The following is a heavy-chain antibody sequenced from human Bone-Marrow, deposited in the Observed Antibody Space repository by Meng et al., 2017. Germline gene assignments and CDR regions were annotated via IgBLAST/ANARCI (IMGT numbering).Heavy chain of an antibody. CDR3: ARPGRWELLDLYYFDY. CDR2: ISSSSYI. D-gene: IGHD1-26*01. CDR1: GFTFSSYS. J-gene: IGHJ4*02. V-gene: IGHV3-21*01. Sequence: GGSLRLSCAASGFTFSSYSMNWVRQAPGKGLEWVSSISSSSYIYYADSVKVRFTISRDNAKNSLYLQMNSLRAEDTAVYYCARPGRWELLDLYYFDYWGQGTLVTVSS.